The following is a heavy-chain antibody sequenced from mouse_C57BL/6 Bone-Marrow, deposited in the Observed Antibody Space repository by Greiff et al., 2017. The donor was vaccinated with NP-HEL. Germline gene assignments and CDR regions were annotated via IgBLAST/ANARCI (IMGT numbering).Heavy chain of an antibody. J-gene: IGHJ1*03. CDR1: GYAFSSYW. Sequence: VQLQQSGAELVKPGASVKISCKASGYAFSSYWMNWVKQRPGKGLEWIGQIYPGDGDTNYNGKFKGKATLTADKSSSTAYMQLSSLTSEDSAVYFCARFTLNGSSYRWYFDVWGTGTTVTVSS. CDR2: IYPGDGDT. CDR3: ARFTLNGSSYRWYFDV. V-gene: IGHV1-80*01. D-gene: IGHD1-1*01.